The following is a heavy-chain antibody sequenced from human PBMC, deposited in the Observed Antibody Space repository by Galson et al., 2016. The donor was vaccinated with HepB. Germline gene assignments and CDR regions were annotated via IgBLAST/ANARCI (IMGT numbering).Heavy chain of an antibody. CDR3: ARDRTVTTLLHY. CDR2: INPSVITT. Sequence: SVKVSCKASGYIFSNYHLHWVRQAPGQGLEWMGAINPSVITTNYAQKFQGRVTMTSDTATSTVYMELSRLRSDDTAVYYCARDRTVTTLLHYWGQGTLVTVSS. J-gene: IGHJ4*02. V-gene: IGHV1-46*03. CDR1: GYIFSNYH. D-gene: IGHD4-17*01.